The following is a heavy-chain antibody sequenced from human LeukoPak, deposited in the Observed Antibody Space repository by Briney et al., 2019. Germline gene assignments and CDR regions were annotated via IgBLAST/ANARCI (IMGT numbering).Heavy chain of an antibody. J-gene: IGHJ3*02. Sequence: GGSLRLSCAASGFTVSSNYMSWVRQAPGKGLEWVSVIYSGGSTYYADSVKGRFTISRDNSKNTLYLQVNSLRAEDTAVYYCAREIVVTPYHDAFDIWGQGTMVTVSS. D-gene: IGHD2-21*01. CDR3: AREIVVTPYHDAFDI. CDR1: GFTVSSNY. V-gene: IGHV3-53*01. CDR2: IYSGGST.